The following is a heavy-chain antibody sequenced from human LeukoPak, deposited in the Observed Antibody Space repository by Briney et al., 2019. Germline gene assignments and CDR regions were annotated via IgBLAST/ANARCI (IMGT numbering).Heavy chain of an antibody. CDR3: ARGPQGGRWLQLLVTDAFDI. CDR1: GFTFSSYA. D-gene: IGHD5-12*01. V-gene: IGHV3-30-3*01. J-gene: IGHJ3*02. CDR2: ISYDGSNK. Sequence: PGRSLRLSCAASGFTFSSYAMHWVRQAPGKGLEWVAVISYDGSNKYYADSVKGRFTISRDNSKNTLYLQMNSLRAEDTAVYYCARGPQGGRWLQLLVTDAFDIWGQGTMVTVSS.